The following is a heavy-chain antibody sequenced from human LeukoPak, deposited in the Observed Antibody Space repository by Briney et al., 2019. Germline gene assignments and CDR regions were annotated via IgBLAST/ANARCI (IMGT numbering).Heavy chain of an antibody. D-gene: IGHD1-26*01. V-gene: IGHV3-74*03. Sequence: GGSLRLSCVASGFSFSNYWMHWVRQPPGKGLVWVSRINTDGDNIQYADSVKGRFIISRDNAKNTLYLQMNSLRAEETAVYYCARVIVGATGSDYWGQGTLVTVSS. CDR3: ARVIVGATGSDY. CDR1: GFSFSNYW. J-gene: IGHJ4*02. CDR2: INTDGDNI.